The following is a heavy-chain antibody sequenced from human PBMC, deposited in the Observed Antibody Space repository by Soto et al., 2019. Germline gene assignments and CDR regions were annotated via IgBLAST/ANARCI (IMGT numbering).Heavy chain of an antibody. CDR2: IWYDGSNK. Sequence: PGGSLRLSCAASGFTFSSYGMHWVRQAPGKGLEWVAVIWYDGSNKYYADSVKGRFTISRDNSKNTLYLQMNSLRAEDTAVYYCARDFVLRRQQLANWFDPWGQGTLVTVSS. V-gene: IGHV3-33*01. D-gene: IGHD6-13*01. CDR3: ARDFVLRRQQLANWFDP. J-gene: IGHJ5*02. CDR1: GFTFSSYG.